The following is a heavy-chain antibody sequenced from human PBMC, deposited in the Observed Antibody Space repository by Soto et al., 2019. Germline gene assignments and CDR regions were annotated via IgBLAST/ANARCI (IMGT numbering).Heavy chain of an antibody. CDR1: GGLFSSFA. CDR2: IIPVFGTT. Sequence: SVNVSCKDSGGLFSSFAISWVRQAPGQGLEWMGGIIPVFGTTNYAQKFQGRVTFTADESTNTAYMELSSLTSDDTAMYYCARGGGPYVWFNEFWGQGTQVTVSS. J-gene: IGHJ4*02. V-gene: IGHV1-69*13. D-gene: IGHD3-16*01. CDR3: ARGGGPYVWFNEF.